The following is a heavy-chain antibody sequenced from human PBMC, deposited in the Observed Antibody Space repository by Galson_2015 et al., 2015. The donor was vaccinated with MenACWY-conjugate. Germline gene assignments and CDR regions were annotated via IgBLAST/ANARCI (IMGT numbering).Heavy chain of an antibody. CDR1: GFTFSRYA. J-gene: IGHJ4*02. Sequence: SLRLSCAASGFTFSRYAMHWVRQAPGKGLEWVAVIWYDGSKTYYADSVKGRFTISRDNSKNTAYLQMNSLRVGDTALYYCFAINSGIDYWGQGTLVTVSS. CDR2: IWYDGSKT. V-gene: IGHV3-33*01. D-gene: IGHD1-26*01. CDR3: FAINSGIDY.